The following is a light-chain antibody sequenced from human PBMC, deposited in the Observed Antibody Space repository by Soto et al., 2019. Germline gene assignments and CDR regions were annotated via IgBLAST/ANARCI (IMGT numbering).Light chain of an antibody. CDR1: QDINNY. CDR3: QQYDKLSFFT. V-gene: IGKV1-33*01. CDR2: DAS. J-gene: IGKJ3*01. Sequence: DIQMTQSPSSLSASVGDRVTITCQASQDINNYLNWYQQKPGKAPKLLIYDASTVAAGVPSRFSGSGSGTDFTFTISRLQPEDIATYYCQQYDKLSFFTFGPGTKVEIK.